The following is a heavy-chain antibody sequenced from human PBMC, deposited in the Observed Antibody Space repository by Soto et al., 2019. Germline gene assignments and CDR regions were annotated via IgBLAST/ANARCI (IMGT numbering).Heavy chain of an antibody. V-gene: IGHV3-23*01. D-gene: IGHD3-3*01. CDR1: GFTFSSYA. J-gene: IGHJ6*02. CDR2: VSIGGST. Sequence: GGSLRLSCAASGFTFSSYAMGWVRQGPGKGLEWVAVVSIGGSTHYADSVRGRFTISRDNSKNTLSLQMNSLRAEDTAVYYCAKGGFDFWSGTYYYYGMDVWGQGTTVTVSS. CDR3: AKGGFDFWSGTYYYYGMDV.